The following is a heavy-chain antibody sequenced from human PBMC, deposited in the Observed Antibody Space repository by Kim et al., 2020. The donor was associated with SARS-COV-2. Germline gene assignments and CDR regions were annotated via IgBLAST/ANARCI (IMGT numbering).Heavy chain of an antibody. J-gene: IGHJ3*02. CDR3: ARWVLSITMIVVVSGDGAFDI. CDR1: GGSISSSSYY. D-gene: IGHD3-22*01. Sequence: SETLSLTCTVSGGSISSSSYYWGWIRQPPGKGLEWIGSIYYSGSTYYNPSLKSRVTISVDTSKNQFSLKLSSVTAADTAVYYCARWVLSITMIVVVSGDGAFDIWGQGTMVTVSS. CDR2: IYYSGST. V-gene: IGHV4-39*01.